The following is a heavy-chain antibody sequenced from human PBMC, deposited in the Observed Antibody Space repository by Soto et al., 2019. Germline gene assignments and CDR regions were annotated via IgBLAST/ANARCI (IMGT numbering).Heavy chain of an antibody. J-gene: IGHJ4*02. CDR3: VRVVAIPGYPDN. CDR1: GGTFSSYA. CDR2: IVPIVDTS. D-gene: IGHD5-12*01. Sequence: VQLVQSGAEVRQPASSVKVYCKPSGGTFSSYAISWVRQAPGQGLEWMGGIVPIVDTSTYAQKFQGRVTITADESTSTAYMELSSLRSDDTAIYYCVRVVAIPGYPDNWGQGTLVTVSS. V-gene: IGHV1-69*12.